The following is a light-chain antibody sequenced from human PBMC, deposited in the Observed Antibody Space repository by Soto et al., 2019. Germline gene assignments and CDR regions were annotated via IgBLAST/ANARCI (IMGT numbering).Light chain of an antibody. CDR3: QQRSNWPPIT. CDR1: QSVSSY. CDR2: DAS. V-gene: IGKV3-11*01. Sequence: EIVLTQCPATLSLSPGERATLSCRASQSVSSYLAWYQQKPGQAPRLLIYDASNRATGIPARFSGSGSGTDFTLTISSLEPEDFAVYYCQQRSNWPPITLGQGTRLETK. J-gene: IGKJ5*01.